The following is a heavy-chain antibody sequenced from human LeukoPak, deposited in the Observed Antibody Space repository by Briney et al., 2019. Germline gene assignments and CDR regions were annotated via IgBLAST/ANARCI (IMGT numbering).Heavy chain of an antibody. CDR3: AKSAYYDSSGFYREYYFDY. Sequence: GGSLGLSCAASGFTFSSYAMSWVRQAPGKGLEWVSGISGSGDNTYYADSVKGRFTISRDNSKNTLYVQVNSLGTEDTAAYYCAKSAYYDSSGFYREYYFDYWGQGTLVTVSS. J-gene: IGHJ4*02. D-gene: IGHD3-22*01. CDR1: GFTFSSYA. V-gene: IGHV3-23*01. CDR2: ISGSGDNT.